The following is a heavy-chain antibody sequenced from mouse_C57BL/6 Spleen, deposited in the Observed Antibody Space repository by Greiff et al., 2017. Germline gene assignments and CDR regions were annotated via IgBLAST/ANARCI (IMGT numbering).Heavy chain of an antibody. CDR3: AREVNWDVYALDY. Sequence: QVQLQQPGAELVKPGASVKLSCKASGYSFTSYWMHWVKQSPGQGLEWIGMIHPNSGSTNYNEKFKSKATLTVDNSSSTAYMQLSSLTSEDSAVYYCAREVNWDVYALDYWGQGTSVTVSS. V-gene: IGHV1-64*01. J-gene: IGHJ4*01. D-gene: IGHD4-1*01. CDR2: IHPNSGST. CDR1: GYSFTSYW.